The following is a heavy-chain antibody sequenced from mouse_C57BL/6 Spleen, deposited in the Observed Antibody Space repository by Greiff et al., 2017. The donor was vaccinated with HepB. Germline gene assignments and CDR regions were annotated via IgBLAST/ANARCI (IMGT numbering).Heavy chain of an antibody. V-gene: IGHV1-52*01. J-gene: IGHJ4*01. Sequence: VQLQQPGAELVRPGSSVKLSCKASGYTFTSYWMHWVKQRPIQGLEWIGNIDPSDSETHYNQKFKDKATLTVDKSSSTAYMQLSSLTSEDSAVYYCARSGFITTVAMDYWGQGTSVTVSS. D-gene: IGHD1-1*01. CDR1: GYTFTSYW. CDR3: ARSGFITTVAMDY. CDR2: IDPSDSET.